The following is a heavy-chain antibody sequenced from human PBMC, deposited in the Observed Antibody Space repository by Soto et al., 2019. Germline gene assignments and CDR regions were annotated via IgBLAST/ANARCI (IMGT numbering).Heavy chain of an antibody. V-gene: IGHV4-39*01. J-gene: IGHJ5*02. CDR3: ARHIYDYVWGSYRYAVSWIDP. Sequence: PSETLSLTCTVSGGSISSSSYYWGWIRQPPGKGLEWIGSIYYSGSTYYNPSLKSRVTISVDTSKNQFSLKLSSVTAADTAVYYCARHIYDYVWGSYRYAVSWIDPWGQGTLVTGFS. CDR2: IYYSGST. D-gene: IGHD3-16*02. CDR1: GGSISSSSYY.